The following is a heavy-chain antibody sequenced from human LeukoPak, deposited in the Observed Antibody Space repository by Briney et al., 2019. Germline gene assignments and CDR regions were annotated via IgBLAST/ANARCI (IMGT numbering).Heavy chain of an antibody. CDR1: GFTFSDYG. CDR3: AKSWNYYDSSGDDALDI. CDR2: ISGSGIST. V-gene: IGHV3-23*01. D-gene: IGHD3-22*01. Sequence: RAGGSLRLSRAAAGFTFSDYGMNWVRQAPGKGLEWVSGISGSGISTYYADSVKGRFTISRDNSKNTLYLQMNSLRVEDTAVYYCAKSWNYYDSSGDDALDIWGQGTMVTVSS. J-gene: IGHJ3*02.